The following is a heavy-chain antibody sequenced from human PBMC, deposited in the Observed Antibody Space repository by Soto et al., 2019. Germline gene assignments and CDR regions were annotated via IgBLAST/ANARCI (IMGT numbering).Heavy chain of an antibody. J-gene: IGHJ4*02. D-gene: IGHD1-26*01. V-gene: IGHV3-30*18. Sequence: QVQLVESGGGVVQPGRSLRLSCAASGFTFSGYGMHWVRQAPGQGLEWVALISYDGTDKYYVDSVKGRCTISRDNSKNTLYLQMNSLRAEDTAMYYCAKTDMGGSYDYWGQGTLVTVSS. CDR1: GFTFSGYG. CDR2: ISYDGTDK. CDR3: AKTDMGGSYDY.